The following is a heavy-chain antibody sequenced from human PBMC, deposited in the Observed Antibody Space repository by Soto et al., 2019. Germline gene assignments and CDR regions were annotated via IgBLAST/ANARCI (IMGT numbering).Heavy chain of an antibody. CDR2: TYYRSKWYN. D-gene: IGHD5-18*01. CDR3: AKGYSYGPNWFDP. J-gene: IGHJ5*02. Sequence: SQTLSLTCAISGDSVSSNSAAWNWIRQPPSRGLEWLGRTYYRSKWYNDYAVSVKSRITINPDTSKNQFSLQLNSVTPEDTAVYYCAKGYSYGPNWFDPWGQGTLVTVSS. V-gene: IGHV6-1*01. CDR1: GDSVSSNSAA.